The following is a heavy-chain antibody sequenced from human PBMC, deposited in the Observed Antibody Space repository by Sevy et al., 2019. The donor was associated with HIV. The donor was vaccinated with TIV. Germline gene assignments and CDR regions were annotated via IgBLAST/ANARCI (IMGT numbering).Heavy chain of an antibody. CDR2: IYPGDSDT. CDR1: GYTISNYW. D-gene: IGHD2-2*01. Sequence: GESLKISCKGSGYTISNYWIGWVRQMPGKGLEWMGVIYPGDSDTTYSPSFQGQVNISADKSSSTAYLQWSSLKTSDTAIYYCARYPIVVVPAAEYYFDYWGQGTLVTVSS. V-gene: IGHV5-51*01. CDR3: ARYPIVVVPAAEYYFDY. J-gene: IGHJ4*02.